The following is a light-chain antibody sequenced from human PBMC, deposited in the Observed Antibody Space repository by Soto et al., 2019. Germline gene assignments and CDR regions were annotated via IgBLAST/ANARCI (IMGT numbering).Light chain of an antibody. CDR1: SSNIGAGYD. Sequence: QSVLTQPPSVSGAPGQRVTISCTGSSSNIGAGYDVHWYQQLPGTAPKHLIYGNSKRPSGVPDRFSGSKSGTSASLAITGVKADDVVDYYCQSYDSSVSGSVFGTGTKDTVL. J-gene: IGLJ1*01. V-gene: IGLV1-40*01. CDR3: QSYDSSVSGSV. CDR2: GNS.